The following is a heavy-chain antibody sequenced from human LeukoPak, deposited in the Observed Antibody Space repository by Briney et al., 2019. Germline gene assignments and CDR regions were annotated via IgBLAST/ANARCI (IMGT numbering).Heavy chain of an antibody. J-gene: IGHJ6*02. CDR3: AREGYYYYGMDV. CDR1: GITLSNYG. CDR2: ISERGGST. Sequence: GGSLRLSCVVSGITLSNYGMSWVRQAPGKGLEWVSGISERGGSTNYADSVKGRFIISRDTSKNTVYLQMNSLRVEDTAVYYCAREGYYYYGMDVWGQGTTVTVSS. V-gene: IGHV3-23*01.